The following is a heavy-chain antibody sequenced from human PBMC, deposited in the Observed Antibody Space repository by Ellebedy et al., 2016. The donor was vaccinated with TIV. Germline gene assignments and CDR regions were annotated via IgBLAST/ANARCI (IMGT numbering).Heavy chain of an antibody. D-gene: IGHD3-22*01. Sequence: AASVKVSCKASGYTFTSFGILWARQAPGQALECMGWISAYDGDTNYAAKLQGRVTMTTDPSTNTAFMELRSLRSDDTAMYYCARKGPFGYDTSGFSEYWGQGTLITVSS. CDR1: GYTFTSFG. CDR3: ARKGPFGYDTSGFSEY. V-gene: IGHV1-18*01. CDR2: ISAYDGDT. J-gene: IGHJ4*02.